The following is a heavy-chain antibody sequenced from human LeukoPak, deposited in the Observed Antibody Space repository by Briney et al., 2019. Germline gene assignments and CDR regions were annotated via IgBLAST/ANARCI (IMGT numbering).Heavy chain of an antibody. Sequence: PSETLSLTCAVSADSFSSHYWTWIRQAPGKGLEWIGYISYIGSTNYNPSLKSRVTISIDTSKNQFSLHLNSMTPEDTAVYYCARSSGSPYDIFDFWGQGTLVTVSS. CDR1: ADSFSSHY. D-gene: IGHD3-9*01. CDR2: ISYIGST. CDR3: ARSSGSPYDIFDF. J-gene: IGHJ4*02. V-gene: IGHV4-59*11.